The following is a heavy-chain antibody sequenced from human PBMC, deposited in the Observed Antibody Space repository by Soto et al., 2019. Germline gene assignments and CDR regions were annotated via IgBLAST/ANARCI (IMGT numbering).Heavy chain of an antibody. CDR1: GFTFSDYY. D-gene: IGHD6-13*01. Sequence: QVQLVESGGGLVKPGGSLRLSCAASGFTFSDYYMSWIRQDPGKGLEWVSYINSSSSYTNYADSVKGRFTISRDNAKNSLYLQMNSLRAGDTAVYYCARIITAAGGRRYFDLWGRGTLVTVSS. CDR3: ARIITAAGGRRYFDL. J-gene: IGHJ2*01. CDR2: INSSSSYT. V-gene: IGHV3-11*05.